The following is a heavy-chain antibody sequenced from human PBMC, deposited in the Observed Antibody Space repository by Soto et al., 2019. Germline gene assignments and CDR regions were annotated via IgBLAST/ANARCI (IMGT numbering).Heavy chain of an antibody. J-gene: IGHJ4*02. CDR1: GYTFSGYY. Sequence: GASVKVSCKASGYTFSGYYMHWVRQAPGQGLEWMAWINAGNGNTKYSQNFQGRVTITRDTSASTAYMELSRLRFDDTAVYYCAREYISSRFDYWGQGTLVTVSS. D-gene: IGHD6-13*01. CDR3: AREYISSRFDY. CDR2: INAGNGNT. V-gene: IGHV1-3*01.